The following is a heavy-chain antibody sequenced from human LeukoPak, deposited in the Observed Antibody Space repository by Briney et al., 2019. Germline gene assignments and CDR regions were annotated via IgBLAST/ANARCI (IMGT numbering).Heavy chain of an antibody. CDR1: GFTVSSNY. V-gene: IGHV3-7*01. CDR2: IKQDGSEK. CDR3: AREGSNGWYYFDY. Sequence: GGSLRLSCAASGFTVSSNYMSWVRQAPGKGLEWVANIKQDGSEKYYVDSVKGRFTISRDNAKNSLYLQMNSLRAEDTSVYYCAREGSNGWYYFDYWGQGTLVTVSS. D-gene: IGHD6-19*01. J-gene: IGHJ4*02.